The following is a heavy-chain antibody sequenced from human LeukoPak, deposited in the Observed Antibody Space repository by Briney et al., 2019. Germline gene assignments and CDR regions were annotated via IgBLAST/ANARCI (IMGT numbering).Heavy chain of an antibody. J-gene: IGHJ4*02. Sequence: ASVKVSCKASGYTFTGYYMHWVGQAPGQGLEWMGWINPNSGGTNYAQKFQGRVTMTRDTSISKAYMELSRLRSDDAAVYYCARGVAVAGGDYWGQGTLVTVSS. CDR3: ARGVAVAGGDY. V-gene: IGHV1-2*02. CDR1: GYTFTGYY. CDR2: INPNSGGT. D-gene: IGHD6-19*01.